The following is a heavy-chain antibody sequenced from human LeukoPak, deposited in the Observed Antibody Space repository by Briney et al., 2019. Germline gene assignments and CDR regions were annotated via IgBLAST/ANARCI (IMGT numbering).Heavy chain of an antibody. CDR2: IYHSGNT. CDR3: AREIRSGYYYVYFDY. CDR1: GDSISSGGYY. Sequence: PSETLSLTCTVSGDSISSGGYYWSWIRQPPGKGLEWIGYIYHSGNTYYNPSLKSRVTISVDRSKNQFSLKLSSVTAADTAVYYCAREIRSGYYYVYFDYWGQGTLVTVSS. J-gene: IGHJ4*02. V-gene: IGHV4-30-2*01. D-gene: IGHD3-22*01.